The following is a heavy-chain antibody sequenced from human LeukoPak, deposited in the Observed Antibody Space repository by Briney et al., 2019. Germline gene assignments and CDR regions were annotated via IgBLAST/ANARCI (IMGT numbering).Heavy chain of an antibody. D-gene: IGHD6-19*01. V-gene: IGHV4-59*01. CDR3: ARGEYSSGWYYFDY. J-gene: IGHJ4*02. Sequence: SETLSLTCTVSGGSISSYYWSWIRQPPGKGLEWIGYIYYSGSTNYNPSLKSRVTISVDTSKNQFSLKLSSVTAADAAVYYCARGEYSSGWYYFDYWGQGTLVTVSS. CDR1: GGSISSYY. CDR2: IYYSGST.